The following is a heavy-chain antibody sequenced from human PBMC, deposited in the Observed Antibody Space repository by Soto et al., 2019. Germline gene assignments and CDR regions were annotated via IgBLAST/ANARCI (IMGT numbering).Heavy chain of an antibody. V-gene: IGHV3-30-3*01. CDR1: GFTFSSYA. D-gene: IGHD2-21*01. J-gene: IGHJ1*01. Sequence: PGGSLRLSCAASGFTFSSYAMHWVRQAPGKGLEWVAVISYDGSNKCYADSVKGRFTISRDNSKNTLYLQMNSLRAEDTAVYYCATTLIVVLKVWFQHWGQGTLVTVSS. CDR3: ATTLIVVLKVWFQH. CDR2: ISYDGSNK.